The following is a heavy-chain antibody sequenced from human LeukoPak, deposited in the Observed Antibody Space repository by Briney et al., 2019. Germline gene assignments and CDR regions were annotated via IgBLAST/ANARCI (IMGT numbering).Heavy chain of an antibody. CDR1: GFTFSDYY. J-gene: IGHJ4*02. CDR2: ISSSSSYI. Sequence: PGGSLRLSCAASGFTFSDYYMSWIRQAPGKGLEWVSSISSSSSYIYYADSVKGRFTISRDNAKNSLYLQMNSLRAEDTAVYYCARDGYSSGWPLFDYWGQGTLVTVSS. V-gene: IGHV3-11*06. CDR3: ARDGYSSGWPLFDY. D-gene: IGHD6-19*01.